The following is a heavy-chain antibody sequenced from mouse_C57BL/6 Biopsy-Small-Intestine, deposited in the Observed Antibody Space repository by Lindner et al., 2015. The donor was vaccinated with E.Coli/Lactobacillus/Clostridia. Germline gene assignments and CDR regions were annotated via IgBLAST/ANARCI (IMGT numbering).Heavy chain of an antibody. CDR1: GFTFSDYG. D-gene: IGHD3-3*01. J-gene: IGHJ4*01. CDR2: ISSGSSTI. CDR3: AARGRDYYAMDY. V-gene: IGHV5-17*01. Sequence: VQLQESGGGLVNPGGSLKLSCAASGFTFSDYGMHWVRQVPEKGLEWVAHISSGSSTIYYAGTMKGRFTISRDNAKNTLFLQMTSLRSEDTAMYYCAARGRDYYAMDYWGQGTSVTVSS.